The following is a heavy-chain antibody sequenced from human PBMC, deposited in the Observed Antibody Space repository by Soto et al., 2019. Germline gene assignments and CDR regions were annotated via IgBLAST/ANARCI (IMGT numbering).Heavy chain of an antibody. D-gene: IGHD6-19*01. CDR3: AHRPGGYMSGWDNGYFDY. CDR1: GFSFSTSQVG. CDR2: IYWDDDK. J-gene: IGHJ4*02. V-gene: IGHV2-5*02. Sequence: QITLNESGPTLVKPTQTLTLTCTFSGFSFSTSQVGVGWIRQPPGKAQECLALIYWDDDKRYNPSLRSRLAITKDTSKNQVVLTMTNVDPVDTATYYCAHRPGGYMSGWDNGYFDYWGRGALVTVSS.